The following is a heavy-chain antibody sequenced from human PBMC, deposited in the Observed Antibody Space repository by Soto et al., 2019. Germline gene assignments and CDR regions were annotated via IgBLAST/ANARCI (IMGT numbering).Heavy chain of an antibody. V-gene: IGHV1-18*01. CDR3: ARGRFIAVAVTGGGLYYGTDV. CDR2: ISAYNGNT. Sequence: VASVKVSCKASGYTFTSYGISWVRQAPGQGLEWMGWISAYNGNTNYAQKLQGRVTMTTDTSTSTAYMELRSLRSDDTAVYYCARGRFIAVAVTGGGLYYGTDVRGQGTTVTDSS. CDR1: GYTFTSYG. D-gene: IGHD6-19*01. J-gene: IGHJ6*02.